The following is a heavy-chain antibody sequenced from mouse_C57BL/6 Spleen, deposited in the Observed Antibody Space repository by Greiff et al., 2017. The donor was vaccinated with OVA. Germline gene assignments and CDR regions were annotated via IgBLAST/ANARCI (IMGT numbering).Heavy chain of an antibody. Sequence: QVQLQQPGAELVKPGASVKLSCKACGYTFTSYWMHWVKQRPGQGLEWIGMIHPNSGSTNYNEKFKSKATLTVDKSSSTAYMQLSSLTSEDSAVYYCASSRVNYFDYWGQGTTLTVSS. CDR2: IHPNSGST. CDR1: GYTFTSYW. CDR3: ASSRVNYFDY. V-gene: IGHV1-64*01. J-gene: IGHJ2*01.